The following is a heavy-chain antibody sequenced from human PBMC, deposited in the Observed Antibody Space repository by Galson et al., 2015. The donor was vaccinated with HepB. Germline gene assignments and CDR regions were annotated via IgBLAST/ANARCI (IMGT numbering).Heavy chain of an antibody. CDR2: IYYSGST. CDR3: ARDFGLTMRYYGMDV. V-gene: IGHV4-61*01. CDR1: GGSVSSGSYY. Sequence: SETLSLTCTVSGGSVSSGSYYWSWIRQPPGKGLEWIGYIYYSGSTNYNPSLKSRVTISVDTSKNQFSLKLSSVTAADTAVYYCARDFGLTMRYYGMDVWGQGTTVTVSS. J-gene: IGHJ6*02. D-gene: IGHD2/OR15-2a*01.